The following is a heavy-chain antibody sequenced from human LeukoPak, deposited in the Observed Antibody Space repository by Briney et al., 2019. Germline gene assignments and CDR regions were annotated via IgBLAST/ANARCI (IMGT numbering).Heavy chain of an antibody. Sequence: GGSLRLSCAASGFTASSNYMSWVRQAPGKGLEWVSVIYSGGSTYYADSVKGRFTISRDNSKNTLYLQMTSLRAEDTAVYYCARDRRMIAAATLYYMDVWGKGTTVTVSS. CDR3: ARDRRMIAAATLYYMDV. J-gene: IGHJ6*03. V-gene: IGHV3-53*01. CDR1: GFTASSNY. CDR2: IYSGGST. D-gene: IGHD6-13*01.